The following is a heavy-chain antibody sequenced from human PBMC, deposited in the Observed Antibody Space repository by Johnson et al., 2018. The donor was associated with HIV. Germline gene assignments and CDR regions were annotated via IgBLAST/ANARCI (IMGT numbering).Heavy chain of an antibody. J-gene: IGHJ3*02. CDR1: GFTFSSYA. CDR2: ISSSGSTI. D-gene: IGHD2-21*02. CDR3: AKVRCGGDCLDAFDI. V-gene: IGHV3-48*04. Sequence: EVQLVESGGGLVQPGGSLRLSCAASGFTFSSYAMSWVRQAPGKGLEWVSYISSSGSTIYYADSVEGRFTISRDNAKNALYLQMNSLRAEDTAVYYCAKVRCGGDCLDAFDIWGQGTMVTVSS.